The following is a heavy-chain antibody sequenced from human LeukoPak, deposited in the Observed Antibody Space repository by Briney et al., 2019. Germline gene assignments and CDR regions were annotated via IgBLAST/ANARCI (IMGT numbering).Heavy chain of an antibody. CDR1: GGSISSSNW. D-gene: IGHD3-9*01. V-gene: IGHV4-4*02. CDR2: IYHSGST. CDR3: AREGRYFDWLHFDY. J-gene: IGHJ4*02. Sequence: SEALSLTCAVSGGSISSSNWWSWVRQPPGKGLEWIGEIYHSGSTNYDPSLKSRVTISVDKSKNQFSLKLSSVTAADTAVYYCAREGRYFDWLHFDYWGQGTLVTVSS.